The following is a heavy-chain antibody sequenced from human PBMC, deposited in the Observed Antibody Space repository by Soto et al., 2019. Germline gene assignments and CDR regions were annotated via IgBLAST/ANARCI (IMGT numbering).Heavy chain of an antibody. D-gene: IGHD4-17*01. CDR2: FIPIVGTT. J-gene: IGHJ6*02. V-gene: IGHV1-69*12. CDR3: ARDQDYGDYVGYNFNCMDV. CDR1: GGTFSSYA. Sequence: QVQLVQSGAEVKKPGSSVKVSCKASGGTFSSYAINWVRQAPGQGLEWMGVFIPIVGTTNYAQKFQGRVTITADESTSTVYMEVSSLRSEDTAVYYCARDQDYGDYVGYNFNCMDVWVQGTKVTVSS.